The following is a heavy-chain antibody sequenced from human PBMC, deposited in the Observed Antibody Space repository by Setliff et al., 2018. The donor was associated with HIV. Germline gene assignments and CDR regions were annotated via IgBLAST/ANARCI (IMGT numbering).Heavy chain of an antibody. CDR1: GGTFSYYT. CDR3: ARVNSDAFDV. J-gene: IGHJ3*01. CDR2: IVPLLGVP. V-gene: IGHV1-69*02. Sequence: GASVKVSCKASGGTFSYYTFTWGRQAPGQGLEWLGRIVPLLGVPDYAQKVQGRVTFTAERSTSTAYVELSSLRSEDTAVYYCARVNSDAFDVWGQGTKVTVSS.